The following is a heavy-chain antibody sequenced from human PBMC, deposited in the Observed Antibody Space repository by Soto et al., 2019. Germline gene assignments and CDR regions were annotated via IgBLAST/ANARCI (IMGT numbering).Heavy chain of an antibody. V-gene: IGHV5-51*01. CDR2: IYPGDSDT. CDR1: GYSFTSYW. J-gene: IGHJ6*02. Sequence: GESLKISCKGSGYSFTSYWIGWVRQMPGKGLEWMGIIYPGDSDTRYSPSFQGQVTISADKSISTAYLQWSSLKAPDTAMYYCARSYGDYVLRAYYGMDVWGQGTTVTVSS. D-gene: IGHD4-17*01. CDR3: ARSYGDYVLRAYYGMDV.